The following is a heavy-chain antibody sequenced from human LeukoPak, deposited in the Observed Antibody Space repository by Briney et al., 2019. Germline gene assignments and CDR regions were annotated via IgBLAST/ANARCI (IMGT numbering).Heavy chain of an antibody. D-gene: IGHD1-26*01. CDR1: GYTFTSYD. CDR2: MNPNSGNT. CDR3: ARVRQYSGSPKTGDAFDI. J-gene: IGHJ3*02. Sequence: ASVTVSCKASGYTFTSYDINWVRQATGQGLEWMGWMNPNSGNTGYAQKFQGRVTMTRNTSISTAYMELSSLRSEDTAVYYCARVRQYSGSPKTGDAFDIWGQGTMVTVSS. V-gene: IGHV1-8*01.